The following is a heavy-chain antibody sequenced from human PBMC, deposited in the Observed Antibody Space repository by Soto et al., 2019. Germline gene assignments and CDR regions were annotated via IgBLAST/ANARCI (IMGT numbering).Heavy chain of an antibody. Sequence: GGSLRLSCAASGFTFSSYGMHWVRQAPGKGLEWVAVISYDGSNKYYADSVKGRFTISRDNSKNTLYLQMNSLRAEDTAVYYCAKGRSGDILTGSDYWGQGTLVTVSS. CDR3: AKGRSGDILTGSDY. J-gene: IGHJ4*02. CDR1: GFTFSSYG. CDR2: ISYDGSNK. V-gene: IGHV3-30*18. D-gene: IGHD3-9*01.